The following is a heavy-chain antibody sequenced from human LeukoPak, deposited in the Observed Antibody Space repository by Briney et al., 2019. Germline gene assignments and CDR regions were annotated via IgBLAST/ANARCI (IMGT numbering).Heavy chain of an antibody. CDR1: GFTLSSYS. Sequence: GGSLRLSCSASGFTLSSYSMNWVRQAPGKGLEWVSAISGSGGNTYYADSVKGRFTISRDNAKNSLYLQMNSLRAEDTAVYYCARDVYWGQGTLVTVSS. CDR2: ISGSGGNT. CDR3: ARDVY. V-gene: IGHV3-21*01. J-gene: IGHJ4*02.